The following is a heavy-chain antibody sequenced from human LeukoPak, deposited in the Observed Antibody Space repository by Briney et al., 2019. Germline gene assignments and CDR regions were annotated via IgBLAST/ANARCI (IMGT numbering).Heavy chain of an antibody. CDR3: ARGSIAAAVTY. CDR1: GFTFSSYA. V-gene: IGHV4-34*01. CDR2: INHSGST. Sequence: GSLRLSCAASGFTFSSYAMSWIRQPPGKGLEWIGEINHSGSTNYNPSLKSRVTISVDTSKNQFSLNLNSVTAADTAVYYCARGSIAAAVTYWGQGTLVTVSS. J-gene: IGHJ4*02. D-gene: IGHD6-13*01.